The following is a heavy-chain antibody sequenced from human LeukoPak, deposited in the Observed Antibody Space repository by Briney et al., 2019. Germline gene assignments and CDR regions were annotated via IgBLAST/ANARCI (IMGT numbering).Heavy chain of an antibody. V-gene: IGHV3-48*03. CDR2: ISSSGSTI. CDR3: ARKGFLFESQYFDY. CDR1: GFTFSSYE. D-gene: IGHD3-10*02. J-gene: IGHJ4*02. Sequence: PGGSLRLSCAASGFTFSSYEMNWVRQAPGKRLEWVSYISSSGSTIYYADSVKGRFTISRDNAKNSLYLQMNSLRAEDTAVYYCARKGFLFESQYFDYWGQGTLVTVSS.